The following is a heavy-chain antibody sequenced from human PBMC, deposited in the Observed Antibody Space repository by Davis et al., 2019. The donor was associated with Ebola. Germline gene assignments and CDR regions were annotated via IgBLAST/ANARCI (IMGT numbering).Heavy chain of an antibody. CDR1: GYSFTSYW. Sequence: GESLKISCKGSGYSFTSYWISWVRQMPGKGLEWMGRIDPSDSYTNYSPSFQGHVTISADKYINTAYFQLSSLKASDTAMYYCARIDYFDTSGYATNTDYWGQGTLVTVSS. J-gene: IGHJ4*02. V-gene: IGHV5-10-1*01. CDR3: ARIDYFDTSGYATNTDY. CDR2: IDPSDSYT. D-gene: IGHD3-22*01.